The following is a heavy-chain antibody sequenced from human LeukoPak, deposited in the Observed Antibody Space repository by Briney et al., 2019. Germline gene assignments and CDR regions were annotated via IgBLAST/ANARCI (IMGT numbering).Heavy chain of an antibody. V-gene: IGHV3-30*02. CDR3: ATEGLYYYDSSGYFGY. D-gene: IGHD3-22*01. J-gene: IGHJ4*02. Sequence: GGSLRLSCAASGFTFSSYGMHWVRQAPGKGLEWVAFIRYDGSNKYYADSVKGRFTISRDNSKNTLYLQMNSLRAEDTAVYYCATEGLYYYDSSGYFGYWGQGTLVTVSS. CDR2: IRYDGSNK. CDR1: GFTFSSYG.